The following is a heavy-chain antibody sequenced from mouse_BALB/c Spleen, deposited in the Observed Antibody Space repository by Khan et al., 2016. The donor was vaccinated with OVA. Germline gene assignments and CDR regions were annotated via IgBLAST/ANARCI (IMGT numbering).Heavy chain of an antibody. Sequence: EVQLQESGPGLVKPSQSLSLTCTVTGYSITSDYAWNWIRQFPGNKLEWMGYISYSGSTNYNPPLKSRISITRDQSRNQFFLQLNSVTTEDTATYYCARRAYYGNWYFDVWGAGTTVTVSS. CDR2: ISYSGST. CDR1: GYSITSDYA. V-gene: IGHV3-2*02. CDR3: ARRAYYGNWYFDV. J-gene: IGHJ1*01. D-gene: IGHD2-1*01.